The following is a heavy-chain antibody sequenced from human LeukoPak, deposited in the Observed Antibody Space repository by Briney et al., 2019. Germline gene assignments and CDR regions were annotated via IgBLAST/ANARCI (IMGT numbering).Heavy chain of an antibody. CDR1: GDSINSYY. Sequence: SETLSLTCTVSGDSINSYYWSWIRQPPGKGLEWLGYIYYRGSANYNSSLKSRVTISIDTSKNQFSLKLTSVTAADTAVYYCARLLHDWFDSWGQGTLVTVSS. CDR2: IYYRGSA. J-gene: IGHJ5*01. D-gene: IGHD4-11*01. V-gene: IGHV4-59*08. CDR3: ARLLHDWFDS.